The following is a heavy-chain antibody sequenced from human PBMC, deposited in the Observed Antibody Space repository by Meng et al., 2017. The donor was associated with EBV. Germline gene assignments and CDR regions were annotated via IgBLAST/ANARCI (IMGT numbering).Heavy chain of an antibody. D-gene: IGHD3-3*01. J-gene: IGHJ4*02. CDR3: ARSGATIFGVVIPTYYFDY. Sequence: HVPLGESGAEVEKPGAPVKVSFKASEYTFTSYAMHWVRQAPGQRLEWKGWINAGNGNTKYSQKFQGRVTITRDTSASTAYMELSSLRSEDTAVYYCARSGATIFGVVIPTYYFDYWGQGTLVTVSS. CDR2: INAGNGNT. V-gene: IGHV1-3*01. CDR1: EYTFTSYA.